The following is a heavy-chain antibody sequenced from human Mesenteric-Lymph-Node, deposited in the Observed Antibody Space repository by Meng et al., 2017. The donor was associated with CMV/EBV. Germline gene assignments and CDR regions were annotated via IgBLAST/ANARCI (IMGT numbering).Heavy chain of an antibody. CDR2: IYYSGST. D-gene: IGHD7-27*01. Sequence: SETLSLTCTVSGGSISSYYWSWIRQPPGKGLEWIGYIYYSGSTNYNPSLKSRVTISVDTSKNQFSLKLSSVTAADTAVYYCARISGTGDLSWYFDLWGRGTLVTVSS. V-gene: IGHV4-59*01. J-gene: IGHJ2*01. CDR1: GGSISSYY. CDR3: ARISGTGDLSWYFDL.